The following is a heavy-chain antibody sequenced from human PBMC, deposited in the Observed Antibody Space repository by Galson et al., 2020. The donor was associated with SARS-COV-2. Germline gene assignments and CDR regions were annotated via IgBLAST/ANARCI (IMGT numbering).Heavy chain of an antibody. CDR2: INHSTST. Sequence: SETLSLTCTVSGYSISSGYFCGWIRQPPGKRLQWMVGINHSTSTYYNPSLKSRVTISVDTSKNQLSLKLTSVTAADTAVYYCATYSVVVVAPPHGRSDYWGQGVLVTVSS. CDR3: ATYSVVVVAPPHGRSDY. J-gene: IGHJ4*02. CDR1: GYSISSGYF. V-gene: IGHV4-38-2*02. D-gene: IGHD2-15*01.